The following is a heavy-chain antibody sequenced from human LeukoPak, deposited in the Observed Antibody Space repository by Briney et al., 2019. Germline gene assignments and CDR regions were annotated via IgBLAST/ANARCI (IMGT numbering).Heavy chain of an antibody. Sequence: GESLQISCKGSGYSFTSYWIGWVRQMPGKGLEWMGIISPGDSDTRYSPSFQGQVTISAGKSISTAYLQWSSLRASDTAMYYCARQNRIAVSGTFDYWGQGTLITVSS. D-gene: IGHD6-19*01. V-gene: IGHV5-51*01. CDR1: GYSFTSYW. J-gene: IGHJ4*02. CDR3: ARQNRIAVSGTFDY. CDR2: ISPGDSDT.